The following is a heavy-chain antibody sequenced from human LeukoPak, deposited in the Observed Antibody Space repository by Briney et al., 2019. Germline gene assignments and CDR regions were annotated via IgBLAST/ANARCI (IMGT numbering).Heavy chain of an antibody. CDR2: INSGGTT. D-gene: IGHD3-10*01. CDR1: GFTVSGHY. V-gene: IGHV3-53*01. CDR3: ARNKGVYSSGSYDI. J-gene: IGHJ4*02. Sequence: PGGSLRLSCAASGFTVSGHYWSWVRQAPGKGLEWVSQINSGGTTYYADSVKGRFTISRGNSKNTLYLQMNSLRAEDTAVYHCARNKGVYSSGSYDIWGPGTLVTVSS.